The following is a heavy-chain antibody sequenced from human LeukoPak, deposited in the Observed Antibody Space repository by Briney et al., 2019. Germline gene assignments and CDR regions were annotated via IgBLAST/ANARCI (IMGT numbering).Heavy chain of an antibody. Sequence: ASVKVSCKASGYTFTSYYMHWVRQAPGQGLEWMGWINPNSGGTNYAQKFQGRVTMTRDTSISTAYMELSRLRSDDTAVYYCARGGYSSSWYFSLEENWFDPWGQGTLVTVSS. D-gene: IGHD6-13*01. CDR3: ARGGYSSSWYFSLEENWFDP. CDR2: INPNSGGT. J-gene: IGHJ5*02. CDR1: GYTFTSYY. V-gene: IGHV1-2*02.